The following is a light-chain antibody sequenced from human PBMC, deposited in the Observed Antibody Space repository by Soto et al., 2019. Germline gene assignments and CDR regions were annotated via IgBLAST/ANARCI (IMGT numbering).Light chain of an antibody. CDR3: SSYRSSSPYVV. V-gene: IGLV2-14*01. CDR1: SSDVGGYNY. CDR2: DVS. Sequence: QSALTQPASVSGSPGQSITISCTGTSSDVGGYNYVSWYQQHPGKAPKFLIYDVSNRPSGVSNRFSGSKSGNTASLTISGLQAEDEADYYCSSYRSSSPYVVFGGGTKVTVL. J-gene: IGLJ2*01.